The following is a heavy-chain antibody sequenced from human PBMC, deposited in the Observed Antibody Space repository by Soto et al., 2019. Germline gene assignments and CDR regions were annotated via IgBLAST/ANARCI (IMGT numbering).Heavy chain of an antibody. J-gene: IGHJ4*02. V-gene: IGHV4-39*01. CDR3: ARQRNSVVTRAYFDV. CDR2: IYYSGST. Sequence: SETLSLTCTVTGDSISSRSYYWGWIRQPPGKGLEWIGSIYYSGSTYNNPSLRSRVSMSIDTSKDQFSLKLKSVTAADTALYFCARQRNSVVTRAYFDVGGPGSLVTVSS. CDR1: GDSISSRSYY. D-gene: IGHD2-21*02.